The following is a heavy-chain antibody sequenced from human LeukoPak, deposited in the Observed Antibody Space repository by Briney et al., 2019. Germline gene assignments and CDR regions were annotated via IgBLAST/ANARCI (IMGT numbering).Heavy chain of an antibody. V-gene: IGHV3-21*04. CDR1: GFTFSSYS. CDR3: AKDHSDRTWTRPSIAATNPSDY. D-gene: IGHD6-6*01. Sequence: GGSLRLSCAASGFTFSSYSMNWVRQAPGKGLEWVSSISSSSSYIYYADSVKGRFTISRDNSKNTLYLQMNSLRAEDTAVYYCAKDHSDRTWTRPSIAATNPSDYWGQGTLVTVSS. CDR2: ISSSSSYI. J-gene: IGHJ4*02.